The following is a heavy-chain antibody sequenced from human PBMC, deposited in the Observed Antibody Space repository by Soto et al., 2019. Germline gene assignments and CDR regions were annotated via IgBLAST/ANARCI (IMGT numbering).Heavy chain of an antibody. J-gene: IGHJ6*02. CDR2: IYYSGST. CDR1: SGSFGGYY. D-gene: IGHD6-6*01. V-gene: IGHV4-34*11. Sequence: ETLSLTCSIYSGSFGGYYWRWIRQPPGKGLEWMGYIYYSGSTNYNPSLKSRVTISVDASKNQFSLNLTSVTAADTAVYYCARRGGSSSGYYYYAMDVWGQGTTVTVSS. CDR3: ARRGGSSSGYYYYAMDV.